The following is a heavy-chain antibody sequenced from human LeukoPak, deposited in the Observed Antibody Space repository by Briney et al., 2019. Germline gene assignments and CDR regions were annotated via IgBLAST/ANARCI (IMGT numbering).Heavy chain of an antibody. CDR1: GGSISSYY. CDR2: IYYSGST. J-gene: IGHJ2*01. D-gene: IGHD7-27*01. Sequence: PSETLSLTCTVSGGSISSYYWSWIRQPPGKGLEWIGYIYYSGSTTYNPSLKSRVTISVDTSKNQFSLKLSSVTAADTAVYYCARDLANWGNWYFDLWGRGTLVTVSS. CDR3: ARDLANWGNWYFDL. V-gene: IGHV4-59*01.